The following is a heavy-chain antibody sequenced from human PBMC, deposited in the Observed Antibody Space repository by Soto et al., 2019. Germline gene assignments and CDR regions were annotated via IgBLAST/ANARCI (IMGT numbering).Heavy chain of an antibody. CDR2: ISYDGSNK. J-gene: IGHJ4*02. Sequence: SLRLSCAASGFTFSSYVMHWVRQAPGKGLEWVAVISYDGSNKYYADSVKGRFTISRDNSKNTLYLQMNSLRAEDTAVYYCAKGGVDATRDALWDFAYWGQGTLVTV. V-gene: IGHV3-30*18. CDR1: GFTFSSYV. D-gene: IGHD3-10*01. CDR3: AKGGVDATRDALWDFAY.